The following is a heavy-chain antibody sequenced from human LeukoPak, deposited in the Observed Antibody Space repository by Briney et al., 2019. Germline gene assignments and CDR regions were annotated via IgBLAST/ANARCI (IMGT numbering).Heavy chain of an antibody. CDR2: IIPIFGTA. CDR1: GGTFSSYA. D-gene: IGHD3-22*01. Sequence: SVKVSCKASGGTFSSYAISWVRQAPGQGLEWMGGIIPIFGTANYAQKFQGRVTITADESTSTAYMELSSLRSEDTAVYYCARPMTDYCDRSGYCGLYGLWGQGTLVTVSS. V-gene: IGHV1-69*13. J-gene: IGHJ4*02. CDR3: ARPMTDYCDRSGYCGLYGL.